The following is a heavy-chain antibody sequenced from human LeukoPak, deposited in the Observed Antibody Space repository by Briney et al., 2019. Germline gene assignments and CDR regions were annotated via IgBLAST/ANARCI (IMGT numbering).Heavy chain of an antibody. J-gene: IGHJ3*02. CDR3: ARPAGDTAMVNAFDI. D-gene: IGHD5-18*01. CDR2: ISAYNGNT. CDR1: GYTFTSYG. Sequence: ASVKVSCKASGYTFTSYGIRWVRQAPGQGLEWMGWISAYNGNTNYAQKLQGRVTMTTDTSTSTAYMELRSLRSDDTAVYYCARPAGDTAMVNAFDIWGQGTMVTVSS. V-gene: IGHV1-18*01.